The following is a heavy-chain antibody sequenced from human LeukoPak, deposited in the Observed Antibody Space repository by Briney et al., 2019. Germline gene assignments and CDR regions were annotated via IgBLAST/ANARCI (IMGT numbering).Heavy chain of an antibody. D-gene: IGHD6-19*01. CDR1: GGSVSGTNYY. Sequence: PSETLSLTCSVSGGSVSGTNYYWAWIRQPPEKGLEWIGTIYYSGSTYYNPSLKSRVTISVDTSKNQFSLKLSSVTAADTAVYYCARHKYSSGWPPEGAFDIWGQGTMVTVSS. V-gene: IGHV4-39*01. CDR2: IYYSGST. J-gene: IGHJ3*02. CDR3: ARHKYSSGWPPEGAFDI.